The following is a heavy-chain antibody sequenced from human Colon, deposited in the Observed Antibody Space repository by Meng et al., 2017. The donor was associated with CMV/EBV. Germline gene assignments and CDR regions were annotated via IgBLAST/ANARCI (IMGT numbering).Heavy chain of an antibody. D-gene: IGHD4-17*01. J-gene: IGHJ4*02. CDR1: GFIFRSFA. CDR2: ISWNSGSI. CDR3: AKGLMTTVTTPFDY. V-gene: IGHV3-9*03. Sequence: GGSLRLSCAASGFIFRSFAMIWVRQAPGKGLEWVSGISWNSGSIGYADSVKGRFTISRDNAKNSLYLQMNSLRAEDMALYYCAKGLMTTVTTPFDYWGQGTLVTVSS.